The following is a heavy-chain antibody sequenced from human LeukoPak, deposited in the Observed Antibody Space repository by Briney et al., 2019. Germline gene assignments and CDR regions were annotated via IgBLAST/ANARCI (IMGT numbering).Heavy chain of an antibody. Sequence: GESLKISCQVSGYIFTHYWIGWVRQMPGNGLESMGIIYPADSDTTYSPSFQGQVTISADKSINTVYLQWRGLKASDTAMYYCARLGDSGSHWCLDLWGRGTLVTVSS. CDR1: GYIFTHYW. J-gene: IGHJ2*01. D-gene: IGHD6-19*01. CDR3: ARLGDSGSHWCLDL. CDR2: IYPADSDT. V-gene: IGHV5-51*01.